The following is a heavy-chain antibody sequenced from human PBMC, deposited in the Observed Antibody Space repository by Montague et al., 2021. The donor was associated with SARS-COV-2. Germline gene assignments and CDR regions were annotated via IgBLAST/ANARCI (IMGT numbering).Heavy chain of an antibody. CDR2: IDWDDDK. Sequence: PALVKPTQTLTLTCTFSGFSLSTSGVGVGWIRQPPGKALEWLALIDWDDDKYYSTSLKTRLTISKDTSKNQVVLTMANMDPVDTATYYCARGRYGGNRGYYFDYWGQGTLVTVSS. J-gene: IGHJ4*02. D-gene: IGHD4-23*01. CDR3: ARGRYGGNRGYYFDY. CDR1: GFSLSTSGVG. V-gene: IGHV2-70*01.